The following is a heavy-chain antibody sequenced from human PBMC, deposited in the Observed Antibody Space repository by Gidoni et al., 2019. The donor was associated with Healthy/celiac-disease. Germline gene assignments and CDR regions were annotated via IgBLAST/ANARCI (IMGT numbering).Heavy chain of an antibody. CDR2: INPNSGGT. D-gene: IGHD4-17*01. CDR1: GYTFTGYY. V-gene: IGHV1-2*02. J-gene: IGHJ6*02. CDR3: ARGRTVTTWEPTPLSMDV. Sequence: QVQLVQSGAEVKKPGASVKVSCKASGYTFTGYYMHWVRQAPGQGLEWMGWINPNSGGTNYAQKFQGRVTMTRDTSISTAYMELSRLRSDDTAVYYCARGRTVTTWEPTPLSMDVWGQGTTVTVSS.